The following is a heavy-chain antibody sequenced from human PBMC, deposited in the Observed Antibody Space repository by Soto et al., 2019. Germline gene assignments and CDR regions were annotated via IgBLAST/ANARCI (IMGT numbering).Heavy chain of an antibody. D-gene: IGHD3-22*01. CDR2: IYHSGST. CDR3: ARHAGYSSGRRWFDP. J-gene: IGHJ5*02. Sequence: SETLSLTCTASGGSISSSSYFWGWIRQPPGKGLEWIGSIYHSGSTSDNPSLRSRVTISVDTSKNQFSLKLSSVTAADTAVYFCARHAGYSSGRRWFDPWGQGTQVTVSS. V-gene: IGHV4-39*01. CDR1: GGSISSSSYF.